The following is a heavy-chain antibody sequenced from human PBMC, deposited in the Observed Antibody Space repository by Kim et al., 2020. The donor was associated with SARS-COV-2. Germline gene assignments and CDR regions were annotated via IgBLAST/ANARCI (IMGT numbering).Heavy chain of an antibody. D-gene: IGHD1-26*01. J-gene: IGHJ1*01. CDR2: INPKSGDA. V-gene: IGHV1-2*06. CDR1: GYTFSDYY. CDR3: ARSVLFGDVYYVDTD. Sequence: ASVKVSCKASGYTFSDYYLHWVRQAPGQGPEWVGRINPKSGDANFAPKFQGRVTMTRDTSTSTAYMELSSLIYDDSAIYFCARSVLFGDVYYVDTDWGQG.